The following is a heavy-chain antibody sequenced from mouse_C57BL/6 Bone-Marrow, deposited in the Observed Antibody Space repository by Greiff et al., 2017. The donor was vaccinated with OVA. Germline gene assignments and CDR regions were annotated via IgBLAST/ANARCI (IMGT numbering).Heavy chain of an antibody. CDR2: ISNGGGST. CDR1: GFTFSDYY. CDR3: ARGLGVFAY. V-gene: IGHV5-12*01. D-gene: IGHD4-1*01. Sequence: EVKLVESGGGLVQPGGSLKLSCAASGFTFSDYYMYWVRQTPEKRLEWVAYISNGGGSTYYPDTVKGRFTISRDNAKNTLYLQLSRQKSDDTAMYYCARGLGVFAYWGQGTLVTVSA. J-gene: IGHJ3*01.